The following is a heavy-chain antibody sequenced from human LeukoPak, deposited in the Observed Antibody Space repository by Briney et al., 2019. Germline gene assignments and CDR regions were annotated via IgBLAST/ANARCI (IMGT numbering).Heavy chain of an antibody. CDR3: AREGWFGELSHWFDP. V-gene: IGHV4-30-4*01. Sequence: SQTLSLTCTVSGGSISSGDYYWSWIRQPPGKGLEWIGYIYYSGSTYYNPSLKSRVTISVDTSKNQFSLKLNSVTAAGTAVYYCAREGWFGELSHWFDPWGQGTLVTVSS. J-gene: IGHJ5*02. D-gene: IGHD3-10*01. CDR1: GGSISSGDYY. CDR2: IYYSGST.